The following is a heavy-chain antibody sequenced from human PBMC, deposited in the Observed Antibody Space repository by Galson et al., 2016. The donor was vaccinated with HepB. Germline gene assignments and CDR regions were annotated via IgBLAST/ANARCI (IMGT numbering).Heavy chain of an antibody. J-gene: IGHJ6*02. CDR2: TYYRSKWNN. CDR3: AREFAPYDILTGYLNHGLDV. Sequence: CAISGDSVSSNSGAWHWIRQSPSRGLEWLGRTYYRSKWNNDYAVSGKGRITINSDTSKNQFSLHLNSVTPEDTAVYYCAREFAPYDILTGYLNHGLDVWGQGTTVTVSS. D-gene: IGHD3-9*01. CDR1: GDSVSSNSGA. V-gene: IGHV6-1*01.